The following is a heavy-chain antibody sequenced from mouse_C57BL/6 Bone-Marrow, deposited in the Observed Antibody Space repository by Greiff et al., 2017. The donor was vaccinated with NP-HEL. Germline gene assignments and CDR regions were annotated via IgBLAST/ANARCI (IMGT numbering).Heavy chain of an antibody. V-gene: IGHV1-55*01. CDR1: GYTFTSYW. Sequence: VKLVESGAELVKPGASVKMSCKASGYTFTSYWITWVKQRPGQGLEWIGDIYPGSGSTNYNEKFKSKATLTVDTSSSTAYMQLSSLTSEDSAVYYCARNYYGSSYVLYWYFDVWGTGTTVTVSS. CDR3: ARNYYGSSYVLYWYFDV. J-gene: IGHJ1*03. CDR2: IYPGSGST. D-gene: IGHD1-1*01.